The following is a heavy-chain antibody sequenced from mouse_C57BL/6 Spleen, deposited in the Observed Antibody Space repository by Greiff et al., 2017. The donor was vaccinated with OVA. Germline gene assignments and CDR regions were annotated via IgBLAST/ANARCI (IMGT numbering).Heavy chain of an antibody. CDR2: INPNYGTT. D-gene: IGHD1-1*01. CDR1: GYSFTDYN. J-gene: IGHJ1*03. CDR3: ARKVTTVVAEYFDV. Sequence: VQLQQSGPELVKPGASVKISCKASGYSFTDYNMNWVKQSNGKSLEWIGVINPNYGTTSYNQKFKGKATLTVDQSSSTAYMQLNSLTSEDSAVYDCARKVTTVVAEYFDVWGTGTTVTVSS. V-gene: IGHV1-39*01.